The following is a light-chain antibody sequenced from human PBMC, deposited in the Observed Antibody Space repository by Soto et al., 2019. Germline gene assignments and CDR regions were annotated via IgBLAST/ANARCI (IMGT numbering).Light chain of an antibody. CDR3: QEYVNSIAWT. J-gene: IGKJ1*01. Sequence: EDVWTQSPGTVSLSPGERATISCRASQSVTNTYLAWYQQNAGQAPRLVIYAASSRATGIPDRFSGSGSGTDVTLCNSSQEPVDLAVYYCQEYVNSIAWTFRQGNKVEIK. CDR2: AAS. CDR1: QSVTNTY. V-gene: IGKV3-20*01.